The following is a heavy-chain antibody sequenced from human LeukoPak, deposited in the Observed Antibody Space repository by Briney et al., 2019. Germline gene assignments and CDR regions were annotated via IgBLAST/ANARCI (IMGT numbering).Heavy chain of an antibody. D-gene: IGHD2-8*01. J-gene: IGHJ6*02. CDR2: INPNNGGT. Sequence: ASVKVSCKASGYTFTGYYIQWVRQAPGQGLGWMGWINPNNGGTNYAQKFQGSVTMTRDTSINTAYMEVSRLRSDDTAVYYCARDHCTRGGCYEDYYYGVDVWGQGTTVTVSS. CDR3: ARDHCTRGGCYEDYYYGVDV. CDR1: GYTFTGYY. V-gene: IGHV1-2*04.